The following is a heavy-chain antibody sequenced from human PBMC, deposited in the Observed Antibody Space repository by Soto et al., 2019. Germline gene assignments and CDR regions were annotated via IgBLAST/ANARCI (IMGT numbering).Heavy chain of an antibody. D-gene: IGHD4-17*01. J-gene: IGHJ4*02. V-gene: IGHV3-33*01. Sequence: QVQLVESGGGVVQPGRSLRLSCAASGFTFSSYGMHWVRQAPGKGLEWVAVIWYDGSNKYYADSVKGRFTISRDNSKNTLSLQLTGLRGEDRAVYYCGRDHDYGAYDYFDHLGQGTLVTVSS. CDR2: IWYDGSNK. CDR3: GRDHDYGAYDYFDH. CDR1: GFTFSSYG.